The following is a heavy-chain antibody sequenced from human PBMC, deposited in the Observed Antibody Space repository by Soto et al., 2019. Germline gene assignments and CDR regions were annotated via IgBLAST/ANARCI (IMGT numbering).Heavy chain of an antibody. CDR3: ARHGGEAIFGVVIAADMDV. V-gene: IGHV4-59*08. J-gene: IGHJ6*03. Sequence: SETLSLTCTVSGGSISSYYWSWIRQPPGKGLEWIGYIYYSGSTNYNPSLKSRVTISVDTSKNQFSLKLSSVTAADTAVYYCARHGGEAIFGVVIAADMDVWGKGTTVTVSS. CDR2: IYYSGST. D-gene: IGHD3-3*01. CDR1: GGSISSYY.